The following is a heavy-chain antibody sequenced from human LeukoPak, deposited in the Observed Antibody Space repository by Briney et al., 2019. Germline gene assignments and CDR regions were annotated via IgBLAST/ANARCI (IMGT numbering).Heavy chain of an antibody. J-gene: IGHJ3*02. V-gene: IGHV3-33*01. D-gene: IGHD2-2*01. CDR2: IWYEGNNK. CDR1: VFTFSSYG. CDR3: ARGWGSSIYASAFDI. Sequence: GGSLRLSCAASVFTFSSYGMHWVRQAPGKGLEWVALIWYEGNNKKYADSVKGRITISRDNSKNTLYLEMNSLRAEDTAVYYCARGWGSSIYASAFDIWGQGTMVTISS.